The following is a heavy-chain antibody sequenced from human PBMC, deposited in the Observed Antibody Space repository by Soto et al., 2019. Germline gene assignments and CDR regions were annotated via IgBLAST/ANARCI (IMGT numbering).Heavy chain of an antibody. J-gene: IGHJ4*02. CDR3: ASSLL. V-gene: IGHV3-7*01. CDR2: IKEDGSEI. CDR1: GFTFSRYW. Sequence: EVQMVESGGGLVQPGGSLRLSCAASGFTFSRYWRYWVRQAPGKGLEWVANIKEDGSEINYVDSVKGRFTISRDNAKNSLYLQMNSLRVEDTAVYYCASSLLRGQGTLVTVSS.